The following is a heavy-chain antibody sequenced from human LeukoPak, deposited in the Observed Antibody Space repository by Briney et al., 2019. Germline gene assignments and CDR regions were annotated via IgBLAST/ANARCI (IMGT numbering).Heavy chain of an antibody. J-gene: IGHJ4*02. Sequence: GGSLRLSCAASGFXVSSNYISWVRQAPGKGLEWVSVIYSGGSTYYADSVKGRFTISRDNSKNTLYLQMNSLRAEDTAVYYCAREADYYDSSGYYDYWGQGTLVTVSS. CDR1: GFXVSSNY. CDR3: AREADYYDSSGYYDY. CDR2: IYSGGST. D-gene: IGHD3-22*01. V-gene: IGHV3-66*01.